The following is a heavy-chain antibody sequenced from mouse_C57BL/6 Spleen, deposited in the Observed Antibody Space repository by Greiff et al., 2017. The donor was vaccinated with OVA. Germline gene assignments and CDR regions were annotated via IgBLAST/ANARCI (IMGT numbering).Heavy chain of an antibody. D-gene: IGHD1-1*01. J-gene: IGHJ2*01. CDR1: GYTFTSYW. Sequence: QVQLQQPGAELVKPGASVKLSCKASGYTFTSYWMQWVKQRPGQGLEWIGEIDPSDSYTNYNQKFKGKATLTVDTSSSTAYMQLSSLTSEDSAVYYCARLLRDFDYWGKGTTLTVSS. CDR2: IDPSDSYT. CDR3: ARLLRDFDY. V-gene: IGHV1-50*01.